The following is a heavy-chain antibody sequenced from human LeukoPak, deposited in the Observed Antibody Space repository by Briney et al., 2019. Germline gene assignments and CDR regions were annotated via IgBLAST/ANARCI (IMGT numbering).Heavy chain of an antibody. CDR3: AKVRYVGYYFDY. V-gene: IGHV3-23*01. J-gene: IGHJ4*02. CDR1: GFTFSSYS. Sequence: GGSLRLSCAASGFTFSSYSMNWVRQAPGKGLEWVSGISGSGDTTYYADSVKGRFTISRDNSKNTLYLQMNSLRAEDTAVYYCAKVRYVGYYFDYWGQGTLVTVSS. CDR2: ISGSGDTT. D-gene: IGHD3-9*01.